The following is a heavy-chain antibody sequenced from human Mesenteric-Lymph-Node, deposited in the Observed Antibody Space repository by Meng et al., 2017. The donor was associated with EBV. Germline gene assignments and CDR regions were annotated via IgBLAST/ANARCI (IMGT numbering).Heavy chain of an antibody. V-gene: IGHV1-18*01. CDR2: ISVYNGNT. CDR1: GYTFSNFG. D-gene: IGHD6-13*01. J-gene: IGHJ4*02. Sequence: QVHRVQSGPEVKKPGASVNVSCKASGYTFSNFGISWVRQAPGQGLEWLAWISVYNGNTKYGQKLQGRVTVTTDTSTSTAYMELRSLRSDDTAVYYCARESPSMTGAGTFDYWGQGTLVTVSS. CDR3: ARESPSMTGAGTFDY.